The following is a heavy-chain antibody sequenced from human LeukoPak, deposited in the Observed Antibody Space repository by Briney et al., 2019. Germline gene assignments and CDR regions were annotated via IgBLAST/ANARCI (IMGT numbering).Heavy chain of an antibody. CDR3: ASRDYYYGSGSAEY. V-gene: IGHV4-39*07. J-gene: IGHJ4*02. Sequence: PSETLSLTCTVSGGSISSSSYYWGWIRQPPGKGLEWIGSIYYSGSTYYNPSLKSRVTISVDTSKNQFSLKLSSVTAADTAVYYCASRDYYYGSGSAEYWGQGTLVTVSS. CDR2: IYYSGST. D-gene: IGHD3-10*01. CDR1: GGSISSSSYY.